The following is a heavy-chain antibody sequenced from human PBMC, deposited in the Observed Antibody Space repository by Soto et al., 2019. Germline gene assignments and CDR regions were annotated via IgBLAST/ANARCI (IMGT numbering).Heavy chain of an antibody. D-gene: IGHD3-22*01. Sequence: ASVKVSCKASGYTFTGCYMHWVRQAPGQGLEWMGWINPNSGGTNYAQKFQGRVTMTRDTSISTAYMELSRLRSDDTAVYYCARARGRIPISVAVQKGGYYGMDVWHQRPTITAS. V-gene: IGHV1-2*02. J-gene: IGHJ6*02. CDR2: INPNSGGT. CDR1: GYTFTGCY. CDR3: ARARGRIPISVAVQKGGYYGMDV.